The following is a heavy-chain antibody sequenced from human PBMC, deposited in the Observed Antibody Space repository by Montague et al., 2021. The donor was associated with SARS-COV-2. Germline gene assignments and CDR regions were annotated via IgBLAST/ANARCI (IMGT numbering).Heavy chain of an antibody. Sequence: PALVKPTQTLTLTCTFSGFSLSTSGMRVSWIRQPPGKALEWLALIDWDDDKYYSTSLRTRLTISKDTPKNQVVLTMTNMDPVDTATYYCARIWGATRGDAFDIWGQGTMVTVSS. J-gene: IGHJ3*02. CDR3: ARIWGATRGDAFDI. CDR2: IDWDDDK. D-gene: IGHD1-26*01. CDR1: GFSLSTSGMR. V-gene: IGHV2-70*01.